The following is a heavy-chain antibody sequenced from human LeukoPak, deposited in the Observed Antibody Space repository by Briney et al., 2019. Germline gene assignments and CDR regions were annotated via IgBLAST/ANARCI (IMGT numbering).Heavy chain of an antibody. V-gene: IGHV4-31*03. J-gene: IGHJ4*02. Sequence: SETLSLTCTVSGGSISSGGYYWSWIRQHPGKGLEWIGYIYYSGSTYYNPSLKSRVTISVDRSKNQFSLKLSSVTAADTAVYYCARGLIAAAEDYWGQGTLVTVSS. CDR2: IYYSGST. D-gene: IGHD6-13*01. CDR1: GGSISSGGYY. CDR3: ARGLIAAAEDY.